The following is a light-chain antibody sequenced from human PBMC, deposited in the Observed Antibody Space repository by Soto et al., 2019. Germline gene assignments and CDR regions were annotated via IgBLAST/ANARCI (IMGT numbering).Light chain of an antibody. CDR3: SSYTTSSTL. V-gene: IGLV2-14*03. CDR1: SSDVGAYDY. CDR2: DVT. Sequence: QSALTQPASVSGSPGQSITISCTGTSSDVGAYDYVSWYQQHPGKAPKLMIYDVTNRPSGVSNRFSGSKSGNTASLTISGLQAEDEADYYCSSYTTSSTLFGGGNKVTVL. J-gene: IGLJ2*01.